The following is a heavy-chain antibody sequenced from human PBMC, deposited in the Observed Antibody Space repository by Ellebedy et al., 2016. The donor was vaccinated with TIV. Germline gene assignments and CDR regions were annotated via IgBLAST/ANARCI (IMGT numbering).Heavy chain of an antibody. J-gene: IGHJ4*02. CDR1: GFTFSSHW. CDR2: IKQDGTEE. V-gene: IGHV3-7*01. Sequence: GGSLRLXCAASGFTFSSHWMTWVRQAPGKGLAWVANIKQDGTEEYYVDSVKGRFTISRDNAKNSLYLQMNSLRAEDTAVYYCARTYQTAMVRGVISPCDYWGQGTLVTVSS. D-gene: IGHD3-10*01. CDR3: ARTYQTAMVRGVISPCDY.